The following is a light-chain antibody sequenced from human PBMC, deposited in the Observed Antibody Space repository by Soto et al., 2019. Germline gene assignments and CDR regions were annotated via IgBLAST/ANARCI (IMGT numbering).Light chain of an antibody. Sequence: EIVMTQSPGTLSVSPGERDTLSCRASQSVGIDLAWYQQKPGQAPRLLISGGSTRATGTPARFSGSGSGTEFTLTINSLQPEDLAVYYCQQYHKWPPLTFGGGTNVEIK. CDR1: QSVGID. J-gene: IGKJ4*01. CDR2: GGS. V-gene: IGKV3-15*01. CDR3: QQYHKWPPLT.